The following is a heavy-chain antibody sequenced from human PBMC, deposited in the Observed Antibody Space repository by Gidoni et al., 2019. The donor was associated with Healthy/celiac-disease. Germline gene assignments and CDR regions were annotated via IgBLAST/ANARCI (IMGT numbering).Heavy chain of an antibody. V-gene: IGHV4-39*01. CDR3: ARHRAATPDAFDI. D-gene: IGHD6-13*01. Sequence: PSLKSRVTISVDTSKNQFSLNLSSVTAADTAVYYCARHRAATPDAFDIWGQGTMVTVSS. J-gene: IGHJ3*02.